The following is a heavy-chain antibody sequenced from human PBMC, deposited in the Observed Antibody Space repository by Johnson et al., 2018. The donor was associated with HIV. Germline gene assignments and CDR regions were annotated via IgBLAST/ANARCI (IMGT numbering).Heavy chain of an antibody. Sequence: VQLVESGGGVVRPGGSLRLSCAASGFTFDDYGMSWVRQAPGKGLEWVSRINSDGSSTSYADSVKGRFTIFRDNAKNSLYIQMSGLREEDTALYYCARHAGGDFTYGLFQHWGRGTLVTVSS. D-gene: IGHD4-17*01. CDR2: INSDGSST. V-gene: IGHV3-20*04. CDR1: GFTFDDYG. J-gene: IGHJ1*01. CDR3: ARHAGGDFTYGLFQH.